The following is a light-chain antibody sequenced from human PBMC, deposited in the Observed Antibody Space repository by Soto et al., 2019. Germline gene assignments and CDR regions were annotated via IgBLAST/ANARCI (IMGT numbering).Light chain of an antibody. V-gene: IGKV3-15*01. CDR1: QSVRSN. CDR2: GAF. J-gene: IGKJ1*01. CDR3: QQYNNWPRT. Sequence: EVVMTQSPGTLSVSPGERATLSCRASQSVRSNLAWYQQKPGQGPRLLIYGAFTRATGISARFSGSGSGTEFTHTINSLQSEDSAVYFCQQYNNWPRTFGQGTKVEIK.